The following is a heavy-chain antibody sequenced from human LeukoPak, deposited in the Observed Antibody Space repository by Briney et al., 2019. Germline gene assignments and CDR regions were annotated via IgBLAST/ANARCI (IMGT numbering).Heavy chain of an antibody. D-gene: IGHD3-10*01. CDR3: TKRLGSDSGDY. J-gene: IGHJ4*02. CDR2: IRYDGSKI. Sequence: GGSLRLSCAASGFTFRSYGMHWVRQAPGKGLEWVAFIRYDGSKIYYADSVKGRFTISRDNSKNTLYLQMNSLRAEDTALYFCTKRLGSDSGDYWGQGTLVTVSS. CDR1: GFTFRSYG. V-gene: IGHV3-30*02.